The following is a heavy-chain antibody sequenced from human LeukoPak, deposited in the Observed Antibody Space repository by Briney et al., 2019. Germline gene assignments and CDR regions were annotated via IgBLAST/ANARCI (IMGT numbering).Heavy chain of an antibody. V-gene: IGHV1-46*01. J-gene: IGHJ6*02. CDR3: ARDSEDSPSNDRKWVRVRGPYDGMDV. D-gene: IGHD3-10*01. Sequence: GPSVKVFCKACGYTFTSYYMHWVRHATGQGLEWMGIIHPRGSGTTYAQKFQGRVAMTRDTYTNTVSMELRSLKSEDTAVYYCARDSEDSPSNDRKWVRVRGPYDGMDVWGQGTTVTVSS. CDR1: GYTFTSYY. CDR2: IHPRGSGT.